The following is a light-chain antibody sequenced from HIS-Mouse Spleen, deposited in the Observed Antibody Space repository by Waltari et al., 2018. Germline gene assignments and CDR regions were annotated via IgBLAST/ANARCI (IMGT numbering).Light chain of an antibody. Sequence: HSALTQPASVSASPGQSSTISCTETTSDVRGHKYVSWYQQHPGKAPKLMIYEVSHRPSGVSNRFSGSKSGNTASLTISGLQAEDEADYYCSSYTSSSTFFGTGTKVTVL. CDR2: EVS. V-gene: IGLV2-14*01. CDR3: SSYTSSSTF. J-gene: IGLJ1*01. CDR1: TSDVRGHKY.